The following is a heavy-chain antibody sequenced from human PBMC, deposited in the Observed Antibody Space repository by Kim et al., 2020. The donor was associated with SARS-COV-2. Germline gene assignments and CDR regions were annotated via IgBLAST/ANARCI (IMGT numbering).Heavy chain of an antibody. Sequence: NKNYEDSEKGRFTISRDNAKTTLYLQMTSLRSEDTAVYYCAREVMEATDYWGQGTLVTVSS. D-gene: IGHD5-12*01. V-gene: IGHV3-33*01. J-gene: IGHJ4*02. CDR3: AREVMEATDY. CDR2: NK.